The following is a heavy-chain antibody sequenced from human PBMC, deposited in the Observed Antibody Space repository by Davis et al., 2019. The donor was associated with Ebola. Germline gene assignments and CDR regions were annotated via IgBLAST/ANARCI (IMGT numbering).Heavy chain of an antibody. CDR1: GFTFSSFG. CDR3: AVDHIYSFGLCEH. Sequence: PGGSLRLSCAASGFTFSSFGFHWVRQAPGKGLEWVAFVRYDESNKYYEDSAKGRFTISRDNSKNTVFLQMNSLIPEDTATYYCAVDHIYSFGLCEHWGHGTPVTVS. CDR2: VRYDESNK. V-gene: IGHV3-30*02. D-gene: IGHD5-12*01. J-gene: IGHJ4*03.